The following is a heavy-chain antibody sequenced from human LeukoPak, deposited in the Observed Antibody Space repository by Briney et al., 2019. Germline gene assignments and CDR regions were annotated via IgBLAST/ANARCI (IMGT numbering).Heavy chain of an antibody. CDR1: GFTFSSYG. J-gene: IGHJ4*02. Sequence: GGSLRLSCAASGFTFSSYGMHWVRQAPGKGLEWVAVISYDGSNKYYADSVKGRFTISRDNSKNTLYLQMNSLRAEDTAMYYCAKEVRRAYYGSGRRLDYWGQGTLVTVSS. CDR3: AKEVRRAYYGSGRRLDY. D-gene: IGHD3-10*01. V-gene: IGHV3-30*18. CDR2: ISYDGSNK.